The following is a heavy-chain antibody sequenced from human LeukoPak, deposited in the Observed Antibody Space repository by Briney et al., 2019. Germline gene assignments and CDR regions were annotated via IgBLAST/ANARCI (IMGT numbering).Heavy chain of an antibody. CDR2: IYYSGST. D-gene: IGHD4-17*01. J-gene: IGHJ5*02. V-gene: IGHV4-39*01. Sequence: PSETLSLTCTVSGGSISSSSYYWGWIRQPPGKGLEWIGSIYYSGSTYYNPSLKSRVTISVDTSKNQSSLKLSSVTAADTAVYYCARRPDYDRDWFDPWGQGTLVTVSS. CDR3: ARRPDYDRDWFDP. CDR1: GGSISSSSYY.